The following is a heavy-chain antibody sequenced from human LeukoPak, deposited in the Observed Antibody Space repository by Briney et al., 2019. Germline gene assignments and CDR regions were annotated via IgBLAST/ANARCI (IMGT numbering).Heavy chain of an antibody. J-gene: IGHJ6*04. CDR1: GFTFRTSG. D-gene: IGHD3-10*02. V-gene: IGHV3-48*04. CDR2: ISSSGSTI. CDR3: AELGITMIGGV. Sequence: GGSLRLSCAASGFTFRTSGMNWVRQAPGKGLEWVSYISSSGSTIYYADSVKGRFTISRDNAKNSLYLQMNSLRAEDTAVYYCAELGITMIGGVWGKGTTVTNSS.